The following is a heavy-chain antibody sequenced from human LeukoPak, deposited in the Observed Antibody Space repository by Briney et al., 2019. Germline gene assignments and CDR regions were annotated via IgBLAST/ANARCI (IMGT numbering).Heavy chain of an antibody. D-gene: IGHD6-6*01. J-gene: IGHJ6*03. V-gene: IGHV1-8*01. CDR3: AREGSIAARRYYYYYMDV. CDR1: GYTFTSYD. CDR2: MNPNSGNT. Sequence: ASVKVSCKASGYTFTSYDINWVRQATGQGLEWMGWMNPNSGNTGYAQKFQGRVTMTRNTSISTAYMELSSLRSEDTAVYYCAREGSIAARRYYYYYMDVWGKGTTVTVS.